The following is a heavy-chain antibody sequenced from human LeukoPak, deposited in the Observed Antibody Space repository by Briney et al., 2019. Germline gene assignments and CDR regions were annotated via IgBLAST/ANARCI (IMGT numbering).Heavy chain of an antibody. D-gene: IGHD4-23*01. CDR1: GYTFTNYY. V-gene: IGHV1-46*01. Sequence: ASVKVSCKASGYTFTNYYMHWVRQAPGQGLEWMGLINPSGGSTSYAEKFQGRVIMTRDMSTTTDYMELSSLRSEDTAVYYCARDNSIGGRGWWFDPWGQGTLVSVSS. CDR2: INPSGGST. J-gene: IGHJ5*02. CDR3: ARDNSIGGRGWWFDP.